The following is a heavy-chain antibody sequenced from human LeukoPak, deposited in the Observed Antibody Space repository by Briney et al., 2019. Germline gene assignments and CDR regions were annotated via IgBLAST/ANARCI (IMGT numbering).Heavy chain of an antibody. CDR1: GFTFSNYA. CDR2: ISGSGAGT. J-gene: IGHJ4*02. Sequence: PGGSLRLSCTASGFTFSNYAMSWVRQAPGKGLGWGSAISGSGAGTYYGDSVRGRFTISRDNSENTLYLQMNSLRAEDTAVYYCAKGVYNYGPFCFDSWGQGTLVAVSS. CDR3: AKGVYNYGPFCFDS. V-gene: IGHV3-23*01. D-gene: IGHD5-18*01.